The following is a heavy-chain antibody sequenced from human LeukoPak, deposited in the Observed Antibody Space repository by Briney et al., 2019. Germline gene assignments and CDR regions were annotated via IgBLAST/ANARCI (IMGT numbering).Heavy chain of an antibody. CDR2: MNPNSGDT. Sequence: GASVKVSCKTSGGTFSTYSINWVRQAPGQGLEWMGWMNPNSGDTGYAQNFQGRVTMTRDTSISTAYMELSGLRSEDTAVYYCARTPRNGYIEGYWGQGTLVTVSS. J-gene: IGHJ4*02. CDR3: ARTPRNGYIEGY. CDR1: GGTFSTYS. D-gene: IGHD5-24*01. V-gene: IGHV1-8*02.